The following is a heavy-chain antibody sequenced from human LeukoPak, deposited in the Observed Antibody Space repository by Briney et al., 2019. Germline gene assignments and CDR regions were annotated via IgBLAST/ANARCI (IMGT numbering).Heavy chain of an antibody. CDR1: GGSISSSSYY. CDR3: ARHLSMAAAGPLSPPAY. D-gene: IGHD6-13*01. J-gene: IGHJ4*02. Sequence: PSETLSLTCTVSGGSISSSSYYWGWIRQPPGKGLEWVAYIFYSGYTNYNPSLKSRVTISVDTSKNQFSLKLSSVTAADTAVYFCARHLSMAAAGPLSPPAYWGQGTLVTVSS. CDR2: IFYSGYT. V-gene: IGHV4-61*05.